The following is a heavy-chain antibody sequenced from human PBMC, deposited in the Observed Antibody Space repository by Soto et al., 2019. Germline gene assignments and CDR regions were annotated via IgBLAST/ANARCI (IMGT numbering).Heavy chain of an antibody. CDR3: ARPFVVSSSGDY. CDR1: GGSFSGYY. CDR2: INHSGST. D-gene: IGHD6-6*01. Sequence: QVQLQQWGAGLLKPSETLSLTCAVYGGSFSGYYWSWIRQPPGKGLEWIGEINHSGSTNYNPSLKSRVTISGGTSKNQFALKLSSVTAADTAVYYCARPFVVSSSGDYWGQGTLVTVSS. J-gene: IGHJ4*02. V-gene: IGHV4-34*01.